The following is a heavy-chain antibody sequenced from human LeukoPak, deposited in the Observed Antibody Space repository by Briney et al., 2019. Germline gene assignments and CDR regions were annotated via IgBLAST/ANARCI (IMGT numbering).Heavy chain of an antibody. CDR2: IYYSGST. J-gene: IGHJ3*02. CDR3: ARGGTVTDDAFDI. CDR1: GGSISSSSYY. V-gene: IGHV4-39*07. Sequence: SETLSLTCTVSGGSISSSSYYWGWIRQPPGKGLEWIGSIYYSGSTYYNPSLKSRVTISVDTSKNQFSLKLSSVTAADTAVYYCARGGTVTDDAFDIWGQGTMVTVSS. D-gene: IGHD4-17*01.